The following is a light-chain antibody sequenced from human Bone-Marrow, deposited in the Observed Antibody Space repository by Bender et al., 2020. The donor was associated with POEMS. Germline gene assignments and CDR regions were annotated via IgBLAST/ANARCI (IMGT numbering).Light chain of an antibody. CDR3: QTWGTGIRV. V-gene: IGLV4-69*01. CDR2: LNSDGSH. J-gene: IGLJ3*02. Sequence: QLVLTQSPSASASLGASVKLTCTLDSGHSSYAIAWHQQQPEKSPRYLMKLNSDGSHSKGDGIPDRFSGSSSGAERYLTISSLQSEDEADYYCQTWGTGIRVFGGGTKVTVL. CDR1: SGHSSYA.